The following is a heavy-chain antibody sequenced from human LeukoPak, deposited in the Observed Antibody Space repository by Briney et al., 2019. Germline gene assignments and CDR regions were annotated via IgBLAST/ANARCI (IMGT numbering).Heavy chain of an antibody. J-gene: IGHJ4*02. CDR2: IYYTGST. CDR1: EFTFSSFA. CDR3: ARHPGSHCSTATCYTGGVFDY. V-gene: IGHV4-39*01. Sequence: PGGSLRLSCAASEFTFSSFAMSWVRQAPGKGLEWIGSIYYTGSTFYNPSLKSRVTISTDTSKNQLSLKLSSVTAADTAVYYCARHPGSHCSTATCYTGGVFDYWGQGTLVTVSS. D-gene: IGHD2-2*02.